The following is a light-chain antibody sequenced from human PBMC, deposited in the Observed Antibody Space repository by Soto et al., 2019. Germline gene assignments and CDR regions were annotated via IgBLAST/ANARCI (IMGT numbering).Light chain of an antibody. CDR3: SSYTSIPALV. V-gene: IGLV2-14*01. CDR1: SSDVGGYNS. J-gene: IGLJ1*01. CDR2: DVS. Sequence: QSALTQPASVSGSPGQSITISCTGTSSDVGGYNSVSWYQQHPGKVPKIMIYDVSIRPSGVPDGFSGSKSGNTASLTISGLQAEDEDDYYCSSYTSIPALVFGTGTKVTVL.